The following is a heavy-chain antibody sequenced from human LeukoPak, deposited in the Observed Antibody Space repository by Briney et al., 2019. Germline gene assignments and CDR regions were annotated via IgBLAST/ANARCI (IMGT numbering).Heavy chain of an antibody. D-gene: IGHD4-11*01. CDR2: IYYSGST. J-gene: IGHJ4*02. V-gene: IGHV4-39*01. CDR3: ARPQRYSNYALDY. Sequence: SETLSLTCTVSGGSISGSSYYWGWIRQPPGKGLEWIGSIYYSGSTYYKPSLKSRVTMSVNTSKNQFSLKLSSVTAADTAVYYCARPQRYSNYALDYWGQGTLVTVSS. CDR1: GGSISGSSYY.